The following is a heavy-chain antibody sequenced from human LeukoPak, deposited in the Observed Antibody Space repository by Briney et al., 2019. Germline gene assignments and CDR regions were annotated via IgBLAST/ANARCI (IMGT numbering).Heavy chain of an antibody. CDR3: AKDLSIFGVVIILNWFDP. CDR2: ISGSGGST. V-gene: IGHV3-23*01. CDR1: GFTFSSYA. J-gene: IGHJ5*02. Sequence: GGSLRLSCAASGFTFSSYAMSWVRQAPGKGLEWVSAISGSGGSTYYADSVKGRFTISRDNSKNTLYLQMNSLRAEDTAVYYCAKDLSIFGVVIILNWFDPWGQGTLVTVSS. D-gene: IGHD3-3*01.